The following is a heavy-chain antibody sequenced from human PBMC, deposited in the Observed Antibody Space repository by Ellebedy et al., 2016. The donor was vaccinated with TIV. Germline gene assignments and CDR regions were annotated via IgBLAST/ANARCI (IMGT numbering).Heavy chain of an antibody. J-gene: IGHJ5*01. Sequence: PGGSLRLSCAASGLTFGTYAMGWVRQTPGKGLEWVASISGSGGSIYHADSVKGRFTISRDNSKNTLYLHMNSLRAEDTARYYCAKGLSDFDSWGQGTLVTVSS. V-gene: IGHV3-23*01. CDR2: ISGSGGSI. CDR3: AKGLSDFDS. D-gene: IGHD4/OR15-4a*01. CDR1: GLTFGTYA.